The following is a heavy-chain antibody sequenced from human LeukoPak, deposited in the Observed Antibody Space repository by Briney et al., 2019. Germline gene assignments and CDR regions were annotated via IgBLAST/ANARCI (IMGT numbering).Heavy chain of an antibody. Sequence: ASVKVSCKASGYTFTSYYMHWVRQAPGQGLEWMGIINPSGGSTSYAQKFQGRVTMTRDTSTSTVYMELSSLRSEDTAVYYCARAMVRGVGSENSYYYYGMDVWGQGTTVTVSS. D-gene: IGHD3-10*01. CDR1: GYTFTSYY. CDR3: ARAMVRGVGSENSYYYYGMDV. J-gene: IGHJ6*02. V-gene: IGHV1-46*01. CDR2: INPSGGST.